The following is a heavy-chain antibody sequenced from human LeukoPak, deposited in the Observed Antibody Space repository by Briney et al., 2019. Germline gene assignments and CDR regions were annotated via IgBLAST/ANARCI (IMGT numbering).Heavy chain of an antibody. CDR2: IYSGGST. CDR3: ARIAQDSGYFDY. Sequence: PGGSLRLSCAASGFTFSNAWMSWVRQAPGKGLEWVSVIYSGGSTYYADSVKGRFTISRDNSKNTLYLQMNSLRAEDTTVYYCARIAQDSGYFDYWGQGTLVTVSS. V-gene: IGHV3-66*01. CDR1: GFTFSNAW. J-gene: IGHJ4*02. D-gene: IGHD1-26*01.